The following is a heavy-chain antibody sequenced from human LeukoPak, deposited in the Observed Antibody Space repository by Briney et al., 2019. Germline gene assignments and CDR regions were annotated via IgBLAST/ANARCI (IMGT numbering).Heavy chain of an antibody. CDR3: ARDLSTGSYGP. D-gene: IGHD5-18*01. Sequence: GGSLRLSCAASGFTVSSNYMSWVRQAPGKGLEWVSYISSSGSTIYYADSVKGRFTISRDNAKNSLYLQMNSLRAEDTAVYYCARDLSTGSYGPWGQGTLVTVSS. V-gene: IGHV3-11*01. CDR2: ISSSGSTI. J-gene: IGHJ5*02. CDR1: GFTVSSNY.